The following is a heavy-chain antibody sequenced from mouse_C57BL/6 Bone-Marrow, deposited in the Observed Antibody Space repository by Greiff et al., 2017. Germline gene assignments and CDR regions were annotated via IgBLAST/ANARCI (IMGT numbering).Heavy chain of an antibody. J-gene: IGHJ3*01. D-gene: IGHD2-4*01. CDR2: ISSGGSYT. CDR1: GFTFSSYG. CDR3: ASPMSTRAWFAY. V-gene: IGHV5-6*01. Sequence: EVQRVESGGDLVKPGGSLKLSCAASGFTFSSYGMSWVRQTPDKRLEWVATISSGGSYTYYPDSVKGRFTISRDNAKNTLYLQMSSLKSEDTAMYYCASPMSTRAWFAYWGQGTLVTVSA.